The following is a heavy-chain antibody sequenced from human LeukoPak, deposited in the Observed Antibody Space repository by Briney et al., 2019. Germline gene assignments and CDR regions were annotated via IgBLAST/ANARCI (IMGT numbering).Heavy chain of an antibody. Sequence: QPSETLSLTCTVSGASISSYYWSWIRQPPGKGLEWIGYIYYSGSTNYNPSLKSRVTISVDTSKNQFSLKLSSVTAADTAVYYCARGSSNYYYYYYMDVWGKGTTVTVSS. CDR2: IYYSGST. J-gene: IGHJ6*03. CDR3: ARGSSNYYYYYYMDV. CDR1: GASISSYY. D-gene: IGHD4-11*01. V-gene: IGHV4-59*01.